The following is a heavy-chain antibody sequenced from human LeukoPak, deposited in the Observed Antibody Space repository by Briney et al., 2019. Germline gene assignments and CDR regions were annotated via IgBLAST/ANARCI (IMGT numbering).Heavy chain of an antibody. D-gene: IGHD5-12*01. J-gene: IGHJ4*02. Sequence: GGSLRLSCATSGFTFSNYAVSWVRQAPGKGLEWVSSISGSGGTTYYADSVRGRFTISRDNSKNTLYLQMNSLRAEDTAVYYCAKDPYRASSGLVDYWGQGTLVTVSS. CDR3: AKDPYRASSGLVDY. V-gene: IGHV3-23*01. CDR2: ISGSGGTT. CDR1: GFTFSNYA.